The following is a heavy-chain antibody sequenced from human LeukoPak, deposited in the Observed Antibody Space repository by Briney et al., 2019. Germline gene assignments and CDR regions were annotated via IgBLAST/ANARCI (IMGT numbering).Heavy chain of an antibody. V-gene: IGHV3-23*01. Sequence: GSLRLSCAASGFIFSSYSMSWVRQAPGKGLEWVSVIAGSGGNTYYADSVKGRFTISKDNSKNTVYLQMSSLRVDDTAVYYCAKAASSSWPSYYYGMDVWGQGTTVTVSS. CDR3: AKAASSSWPSYYYGMDV. CDR1: GFIFSSYS. J-gene: IGHJ6*02. CDR2: IAGSGGNT. D-gene: IGHD6-13*01.